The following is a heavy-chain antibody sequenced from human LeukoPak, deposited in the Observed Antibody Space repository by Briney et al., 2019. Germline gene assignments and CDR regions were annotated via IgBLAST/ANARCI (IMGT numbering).Heavy chain of an antibody. CDR1: GDSISTYY. CDR3: ASAMVRGVLRAYYYYGMDV. Sequence: PSETPSLTCTVSGDSISTYYWSWIRQPPGKGLEWIGEINHSGSTNYNPSLKSRVTISVDTSKNQFSLKLNSVTAADTAVYYCASAMVRGVLRAYYYYGMDVWGQGTTVTVSS. V-gene: IGHV4-34*01. J-gene: IGHJ6*02. CDR2: INHSGST. D-gene: IGHD3-10*01.